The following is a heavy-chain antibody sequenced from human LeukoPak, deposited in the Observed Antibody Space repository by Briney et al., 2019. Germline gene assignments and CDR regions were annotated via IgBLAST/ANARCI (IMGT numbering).Heavy chain of an antibody. CDR3: ARSLYYDILTGNFDY. J-gene: IGHJ4*02. CDR1: GFTFSSYA. V-gene: IGHV3-30*04. D-gene: IGHD3-9*01. Sequence: GGSLRLSCAASGFTFSSYAMHWVRQAPGKGLEWVAVISYDGSNKYYADSVKGQFTISRDNSKNTLYLQMNSLRAEDTAVYYCARSLYYDILTGNFDYWGQGTLVTVSS. CDR2: ISYDGSNK.